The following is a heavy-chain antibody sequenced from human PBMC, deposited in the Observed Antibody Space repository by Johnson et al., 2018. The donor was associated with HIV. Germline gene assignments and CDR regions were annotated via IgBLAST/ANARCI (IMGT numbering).Heavy chain of an antibody. J-gene: IGHJ3*01. V-gene: IGHV3-30*02. CDR2: IRYDGSNK. D-gene: IGHD1-26*01. CDR3: ARGEELQADYDAFDF. Sequence: QVQLVESGGGVVQPGGSLRLSCAASGFTFSNYGMHWVRQAPGKGLEWVAFIRYDGSNKYYADSVKGRFTISRDNSKNTLYLQMNSLRAEDTAVYYCARGEELQADYDAFDFWGQGTRVTVSS. CDR1: GFTFSNYG.